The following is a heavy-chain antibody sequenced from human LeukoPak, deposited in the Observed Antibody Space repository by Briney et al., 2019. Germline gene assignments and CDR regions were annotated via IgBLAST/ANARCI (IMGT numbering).Heavy chain of an antibody. V-gene: IGHV4-59*01. CDR3: ARENPSGYYNRPIDY. CDR1: GGSIGSYY. CDR2: IYYSGSI. D-gene: IGHD3-22*01. Sequence: KPSETLSLTCTVSGGSIGSYYWGWIRQPPGKGLEWIGDIYYSGSIKYDPSLKSRVTMSVDTSKNQFSLKLSSVTAADTAIYYCARENPSGYYNRPIDYWGQGTLVTVSS. J-gene: IGHJ4*02.